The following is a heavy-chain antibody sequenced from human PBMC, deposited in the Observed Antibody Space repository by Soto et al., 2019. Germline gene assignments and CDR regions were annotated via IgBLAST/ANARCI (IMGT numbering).Heavy chain of an antibody. V-gene: IGHV5-10-1*01. Sequence: GESLKISCNGSGYSFTIYWISWVRQMPGKGLEWMGRIDPSDSYTNYSPSFQGHVTISADKSISTAYLQWSSLKASDTAMYYCAIPARGYYYGMDVWGQGTTVTVSS. D-gene: IGHD3-10*01. CDR2: IDPSDSYT. CDR3: AIPARGYYYGMDV. J-gene: IGHJ6*02. CDR1: GYSFTIYW.